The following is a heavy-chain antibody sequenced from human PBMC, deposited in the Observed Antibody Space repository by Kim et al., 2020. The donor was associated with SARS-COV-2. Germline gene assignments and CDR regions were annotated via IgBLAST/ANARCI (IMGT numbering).Heavy chain of an antibody. V-gene: IGHV4-59*13. D-gene: IGHD3-3*01. Sequence: SETLSLTCTVSGGSISSYYWSWIRQPPGKGLEWIGYIYYSGSTNYNPSLKSRVTISVDTSKNQFSLKLSSVTAADTAVYYCARGPSAYYDFWSGYSALDYWGQGTLVTVSS. CDR2: IYYSGST. J-gene: IGHJ4*02. CDR1: GGSISSYY. CDR3: ARGPSAYYDFWSGYSALDY.